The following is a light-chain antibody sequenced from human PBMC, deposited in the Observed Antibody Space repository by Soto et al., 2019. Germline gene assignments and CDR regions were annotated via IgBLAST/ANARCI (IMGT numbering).Light chain of an antibody. CDR1: SGDVGTYNF. Sequence: QSALTQPAFVSGSPGQSITISCTGTSGDVGTYNFVSWYQQHPGKAPKLIIYDVNSRPSGVSNRFSASKSGNTASLTTSGLQADVEADYYCCSYTTPTTYVFGTGTKVPVL. J-gene: IGLJ1*01. V-gene: IGLV2-14*03. CDR3: CSYTTPTTYV. CDR2: DVN.